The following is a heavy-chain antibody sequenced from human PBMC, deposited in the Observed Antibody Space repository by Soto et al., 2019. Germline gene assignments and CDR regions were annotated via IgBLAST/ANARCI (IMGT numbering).Heavy chain of an antibody. D-gene: IGHD6-13*01. V-gene: IGHV1-18*01. CDR2: ISAYNGNT. Sequence: QVQLGQSGAEVKKPGASVKGSCKASGYTFTSYGISWVRQAPGQGLEWMGWISAYNGNTNYAQKLQGRVTMTTDTSTKTAYMELRSLRSDDTAVYYCARVGNAYSSSWYSFGYWGQGTLVTVSS. CDR1: GYTFTSYG. CDR3: ARVGNAYSSSWYSFGY. J-gene: IGHJ4*02.